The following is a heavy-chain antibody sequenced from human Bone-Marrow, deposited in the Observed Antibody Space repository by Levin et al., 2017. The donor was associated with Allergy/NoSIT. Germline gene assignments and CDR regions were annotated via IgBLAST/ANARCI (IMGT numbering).Heavy chain of an antibody. Sequence: GGSRLSCAASGFTFSDYYMSWIRQAPGKGLEWVSYITSSSSTTYYVDFVKGRFTISRDNAKNSLYLQMNSLRAEDTAVYYCARPRGCSGGSCYSGWFDPWGQGTLVTVSS. D-gene: IGHD2-15*01. J-gene: IGHJ5*02. CDR1: GFTFSDYY. CDR2: ITSSSSTT. CDR3: ARPRGCSGGSCYSGWFDP. V-gene: IGHV3-11*01.